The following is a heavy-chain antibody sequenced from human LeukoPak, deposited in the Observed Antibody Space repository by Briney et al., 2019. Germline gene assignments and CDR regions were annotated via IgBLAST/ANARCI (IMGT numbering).Heavy chain of an antibody. J-gene: IGHJ4*02. CDR1: GGSCNDYY. Sequence: PETLSLTCAVYGGSCNDYYCSWIRQPPGKGLEWIGEIHPYGIFYYNSSLMSRVTISIDTSKSQFSLRLTSVTAADTAFYYCARGRDRSKAGDHWGQGSLVTVSS. CDR3: ARGRDRSKAGDH. D-gene: IGHD5-24*01. V-gene: IGHV4-34*01. CDR2: IHPYGIF.